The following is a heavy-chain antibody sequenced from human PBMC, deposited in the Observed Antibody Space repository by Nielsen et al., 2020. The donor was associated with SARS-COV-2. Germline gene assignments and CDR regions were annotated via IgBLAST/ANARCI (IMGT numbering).Heavy chain of an antibody. CDR1: GFTFSSYW. J-gene: IGHJ4*02. D-gene: IGHD6-13*01. CDR2: ISYDGSVK. Sequence: GGSLRLSCAASGFTFSSYWMSWVRQAPGKGLDWVTFISYDGSVKYYANSVKDRFTISTDMSKNTLYLQMNNLRPADAAVYYCTKGAQLGDFWGQGTLVTVSS. CDR3: TKGAQLGDF. V-gene: IGHV3-30*18.